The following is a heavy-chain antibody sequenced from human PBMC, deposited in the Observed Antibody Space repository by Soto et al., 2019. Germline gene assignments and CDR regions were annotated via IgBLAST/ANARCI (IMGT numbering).Heavy chain of an antibody. J-gene: IGHJ6*02. V-gene: IGHV4-38-2*02. Sequence: SETLSLTCPVSGYSISIGNYWGWIRQPPGKRLEWIGSIYQSGSTYYNPSLRSRATISVDTSKNQFSLKLSSVTAADTAVYYCARDCGKGYGMDVWGQGTTVTVSS. CDR1: GYSISIGNY. CDR2: IYQSGST. CDR3: ARDCGKGYGMDV.